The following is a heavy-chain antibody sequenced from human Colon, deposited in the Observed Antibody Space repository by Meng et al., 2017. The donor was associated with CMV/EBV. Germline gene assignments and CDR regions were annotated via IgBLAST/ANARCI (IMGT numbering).Heavy chain of an antibody. J-gene: IGHJ3*02. CDR2: IYPGDSDT. D-gene: IGHD3-22*01. Sequence: GESLKISCQGSGSSFSTYWIAWVRQVPGQGLEWMGIIYPGDSDTRYSPSLEGHVTISADKSISTAYLQWSSLKASDTAMYYCARLQYFDSSGRDALNIWGQGTMVTVSS. CDR3: ARLQYFDSSGRDALNI. CDR1: GSSFSTYW. V-gene: IGHV5-51*01.